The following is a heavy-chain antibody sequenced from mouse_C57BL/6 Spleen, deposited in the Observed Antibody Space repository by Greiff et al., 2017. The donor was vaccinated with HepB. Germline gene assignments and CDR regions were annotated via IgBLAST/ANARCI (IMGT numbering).Heavy chain of an antibody. CDR3: ARSPSGAY. CDR2: IDPSDSYT. V-gene: IGHV1-69*01. D-gene: IGHD3-1*01. J-gene: IGHJ3*01. Sequence: QVQLQQPGAELVKPGASVKLSCKASGYTFTSYWMHWVKQRPGQGLEWIGEIDPSDSYTNYNQKFKGKSTLTVDKSSSTAYMQLSSLTSEDSAVYYCARSPSGAYWGQGTLVTVSA. CDR1: GYTFTSYW.